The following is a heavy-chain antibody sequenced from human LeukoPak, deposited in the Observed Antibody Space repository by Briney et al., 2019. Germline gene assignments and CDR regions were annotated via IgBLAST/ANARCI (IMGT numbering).Heavy chain of an antibody. Sequence: GRFTISRDNAKNSLYLQMNSLRAEDTAVYYCAREGVEIAAAGRPHYFDYWGQGTLVTVSS. D-gene: IGHD6-13*01. J-gene: IGHJ4*02. CDR3: AREGVEIAAAGRPHYFDY. V-gene: IGHV3-11*06.